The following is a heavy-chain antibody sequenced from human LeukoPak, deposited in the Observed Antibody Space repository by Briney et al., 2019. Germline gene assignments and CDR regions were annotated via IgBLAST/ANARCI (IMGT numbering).Heavy chain of an antibody. J-gene: IGHJ3*02. Sequence: GASVKVSCKASGYTFTGYYMHWVRQAPGQGLEWMGWINPNSGGTNYAQKFQGRVTMTRDTSISTAYMELSRLRSDDTAVYYCARDNHLYIVPDAFDIWGQGTMVTVSS. V-gene: IGHV1-2*02. CDR3: ARDNHLYIVPDAFDI. D-gene: IGHD5-12*01. CDR2: INPNSGGT. CDR1: GYTFTGYY.